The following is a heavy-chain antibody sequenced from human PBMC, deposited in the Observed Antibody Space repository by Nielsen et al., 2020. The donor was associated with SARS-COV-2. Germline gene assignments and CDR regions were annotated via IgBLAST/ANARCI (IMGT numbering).Heavy chain of an antibody. CDR3: ARGGSYGSGSPSYYYYGFAV. D-gene: IGHD5-18*01. Sequence: WVRQAPGQRLEWMGWINAGNGNTKYSQKFQGRVTITRDTSASTAYVELSSLRSEDTAVYYCARGGSYGSGSPSYYYYGFAVWGQGPTVTVSS. CDR2: INAGNGNT. V-gene: IGHV1-3*01. J-gene: IGHJ6*02.